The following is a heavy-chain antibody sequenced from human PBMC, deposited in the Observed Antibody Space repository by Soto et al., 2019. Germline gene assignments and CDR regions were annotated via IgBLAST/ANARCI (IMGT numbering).Heavy chain of an antibody. J-gene: IGHJ4*02. V-gene: IGHV3-7*04. CDR3: ARCALVLGH. D-gene: IGHD2-21*01. CDR1: GFTFNSYW. CDR2: IKEDGSEK. Sequence: EVQVVESGGDLVQPGGSRRLSCAASGFTFNSYWMSWVSQAPGKGLEWVANIKEDGSEKYHVDSVKGRFTISRDNAENSLYLQMNSLRAEDTAVYYCARCALVLGHWGQGTLVTVSS.